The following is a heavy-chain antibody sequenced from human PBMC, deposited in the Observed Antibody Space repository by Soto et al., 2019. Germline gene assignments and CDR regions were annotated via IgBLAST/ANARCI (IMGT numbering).Heavy chain of an antibody. Sequence: GASVKVACNASGYVFIGYGISWVRQAPGQGLEWMGWISRHNGNTNYAQNLQGRGSMTTDASTSTAYMELRSLRSDDTAVYYCARDLDGSGSYFTDYWGQGTLVTVSS. V-gene: IGHV1-18*01. CDR2: ISRHNGNT. CDR1: GYVFIGYG. D-gene: IGHD3-10*01. CDR3: ARDLDGSGSYFTDY. J-gene: IGHJ4*02.